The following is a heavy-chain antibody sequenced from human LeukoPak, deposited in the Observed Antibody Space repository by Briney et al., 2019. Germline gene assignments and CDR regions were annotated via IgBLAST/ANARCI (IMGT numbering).Heavy chain of an antibody. V-gene: IGHV4-59*01. D-gene: IGHD4-23*01. J-gene: IGHJ4*02. CDR3: GRVTGGNSLDY. CDR2: IYNSGNT. Sequence: PSETLSLTCTVSGGSISNYHWSWIRQPPGKGLEWIGDIYNSGNTNYNPSLKSRVTILVDTSKNQFSLKLSSVTAADTAMYYCGRVTGGNSLDYWGQGTLVTVSS. CDR1: GGSISNYH.